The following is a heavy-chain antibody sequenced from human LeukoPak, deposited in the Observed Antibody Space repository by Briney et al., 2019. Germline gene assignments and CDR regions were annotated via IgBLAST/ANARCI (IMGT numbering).Heavy chain of an antibody. D-gene: IGHD3-3*01. J-gene: IGHJ4*02. Sequence: GGSLRLSCAASGFTFSSYGMHWVRQAPGKGLEWVSFIRYDGSNKYYADSVKGRFTISRYNSKNTLYLQMNSLRAEDTAVYYCAKDLSKGLLYRRGMYYFDYWGQGTLVTVSS. CDR1: GFTFSSYG. V-gene: IGHV3-30*02. CDR3: AKDLSKGLLYRRGMYYFDY. CDR2: IRYDGSNK.